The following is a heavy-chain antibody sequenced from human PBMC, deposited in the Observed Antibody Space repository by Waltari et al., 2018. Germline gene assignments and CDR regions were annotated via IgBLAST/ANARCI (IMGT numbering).Heavy chain of an antibody. Sequence: QIQLQESGPGLLEPSETLSLTCVVSAYAVNSGFYWGWIRQPPGRGLEWIGTTYHDGTTFYNPTLNSRLTISMDTSKNQFFLKVNSVTAADTAMYYCMRQALGYCTSAACRRLESWGQGTLVTVSS. D-gene: IGHD2-8*02. CDR2: TYHDGTT. CDR1: AYAVNSGFY. J-gene: IGHJ4*02. V-gene: IGHV4-38-2*01. CDR3: MRQALGYCTSAACRRLES.